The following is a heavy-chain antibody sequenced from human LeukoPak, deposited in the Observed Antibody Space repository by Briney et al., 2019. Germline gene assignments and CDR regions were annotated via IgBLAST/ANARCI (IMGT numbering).Heavy chain of an antibody. J-gene: IGHJ4*02. CDR1: GGSFSGYY. D-gene: IGHD3-16*01. CDR2: INHSGST. Sequence: SETLSLTCAVYGGSFSGYYWSWIRRPPGKGLEWIGEINHSGSTNYNPSLKSRVTISVDTFKNQFSLKLSSVTAADTAVYYCARGPRYGYRGQGTLVTVSS. CDR3: ARGPRYGY. V-gene: IGHV4-34*01.